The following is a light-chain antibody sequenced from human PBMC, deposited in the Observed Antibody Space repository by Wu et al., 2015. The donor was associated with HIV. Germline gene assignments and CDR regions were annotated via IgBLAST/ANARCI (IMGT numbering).Light chain of an antibody. Sequence: EVVLTQSPGTLSLSPGERATLSCWASQSVNSNYLAWYQQKPGQAPRLLIYGASSRATGIPDRFSGSGSGTDFTLTISSLEPEDFAVYYCQQRRYWPLYTFGQGTKLEIK. J-gene: IGKJ2*01. CDR2: GAS. V-gene: IGKV3D-20*02. CDR3: QQRRYWPLYT. CDR1: QSVNSNY.